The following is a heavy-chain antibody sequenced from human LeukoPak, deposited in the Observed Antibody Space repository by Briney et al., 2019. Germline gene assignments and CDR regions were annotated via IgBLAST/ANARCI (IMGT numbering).Heavy chain of an antibody. CDR3: ATALPEYSSSWYGYYYYGMDV. CDR1: GYTFTGYY. Sequence: ASVKVSCKASGYTFTGYYMRWVRQAPGQGLEWMGWINPNSGGTNYAQKFQGRVTMTRDTSISTAYMELSRLGSDDTAVYYCATALPEYSSSWYGYYYYGMDVWGQGTTVTVSS. CDR2: INPNSGGT. D-gene: IGHD6-13*01. V-gene: IGHV1-2*02. J-gene: IGHJ6*02.